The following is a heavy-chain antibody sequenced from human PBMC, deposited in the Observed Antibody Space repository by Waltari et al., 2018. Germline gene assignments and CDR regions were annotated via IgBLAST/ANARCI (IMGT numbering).Heavy chain of an antibody. CDR3: ARGEARTYYYYYYGMDV. D-gene: IGHD6-6*01. Sequence: SLKSRVTISVDTSKNQFSLKLSSVTAADTAVYYCARGEARTYYYYYYGMDVWGQGTTVTVSS. V-gene: IGHV4-59*09. J-gene: IGHJ6*02.